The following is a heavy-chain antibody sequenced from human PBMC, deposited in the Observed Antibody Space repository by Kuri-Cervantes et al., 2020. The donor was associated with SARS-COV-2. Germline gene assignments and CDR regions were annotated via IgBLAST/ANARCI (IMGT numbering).Heavy chain of an antibody. D-gene: IGHD3-10*01. CDR1: GFTFSSYG. V-gene: IGHV3-33*01. Sequence: GESLKISCAASGFTFSSYGMHWVRQAPGKGLEWVAVIWYDGSNKYYADSVKGRFTISRVNSKNTLYLQMNSLRAEDTAVYYCARDSSWFGELFPAYFDYWGQGTLVTVSS. CDR2: IWYDGSNK. J-gene: IGHJ4*02. CDR3: ARDSSWFGELFPAYFDY.